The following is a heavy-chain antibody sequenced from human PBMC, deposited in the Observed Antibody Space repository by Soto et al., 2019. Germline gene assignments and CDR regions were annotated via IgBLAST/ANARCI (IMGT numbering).Heavy chain of an antibody. V-gene: IGHV1-46*01. CDR2: INPGTGIT. CDR3: ARVSGSYWPFDY. CDR1: GYTFSNYY. J-gene: IGHJ4*02. Sequence: ASVKVSCKASGYTFSNYYLHWVRQAPGQGLEWMGIINPGTGITSGAQKFQGRITMTRDTSTNTVYMELSSLTSEDTAVYYCARVSGSYWPFDYWGQGTLVTVSS. D-gene: IGHD1-26*01.